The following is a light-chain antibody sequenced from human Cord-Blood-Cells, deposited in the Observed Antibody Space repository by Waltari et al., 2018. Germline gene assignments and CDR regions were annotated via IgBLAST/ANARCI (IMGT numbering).Light chain of an antibody. CDR2: ASA. Sequence: IQLTQSPSSLSAYVGDRVTITCRASQCISSYLSWYQQKPGKAPKLRIYASANLQSGVPSRFSGCAGGSDSTLHISSLHHQVFANYYCQQLNSYPVTFNEVTKVQVK. V-gene: IGKV1-9*01. J-gene: IGKJ4*01. CDR1: QCISSY. CDR3: QQLNSYPVT.